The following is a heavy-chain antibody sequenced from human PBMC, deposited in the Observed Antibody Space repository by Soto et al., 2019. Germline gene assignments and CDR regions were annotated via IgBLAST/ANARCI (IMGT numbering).Heavy chain of an antibody. D-gene: IGHD2-8*01. CDR3: ARDVSPGTSTLYLDAFDF. CDR1: GFSLGSYW. CDR2: IKKNGSRT. Sequence: EAQLVESGGGLVQPGGSLRLSCEASGFSLGSYWMTWVRQALGKGLVCVANIKKNGSRTCYLDSVRDRFTISRDNFGNSLSLQMDSLRTEDTGLYFCARDVSPGTSTLYLDAFDFWSQGTMVTVSS. J-gene: IGHJ3*01. V-gene: IGHV3-7*05.